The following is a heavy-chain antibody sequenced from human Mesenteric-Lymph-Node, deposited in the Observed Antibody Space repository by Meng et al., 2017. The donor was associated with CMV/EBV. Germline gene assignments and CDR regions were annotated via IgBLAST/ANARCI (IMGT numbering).Heavy chain of an antibody. J-gene: IGHJ5*02. V-gene: IGHV3-48*03. CDR3: VRLAGDSHYDWFDP. D-gene: IGHD4-11*01. Sequence: GESLKISCAVSGFTFSNFEMNWVRQAPGKGLEWLSGISGSGDSIFYADSVKGRFTISRDNPKKSLFLQMNSLRVEDTAVYYCVRLAGDSHYDWFDPWGQGALVTVSS. CDR1: GFTFSNFE. CDR2: ISGSGDSI.